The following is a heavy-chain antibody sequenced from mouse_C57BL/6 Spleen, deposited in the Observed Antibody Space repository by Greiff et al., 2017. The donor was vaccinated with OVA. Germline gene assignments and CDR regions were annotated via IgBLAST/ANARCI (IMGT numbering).Heavy chain of an antibody. CDR1: GFTFSSYA. D-gene: IGHD1-1*01. CDR3: ARDLTTVVAFDY. J-gene: IGHJ2*01. V-gene: IGHV5-4*01. Sequence: DVHLVESGGGLVKPGGSLKLSCAASGFTFSSYAMSWVRQTPEKRLEWVATISDGGSYTYYPDNVKGRFTISRDNAKNNLYLQMSHLKSEDTAMYYCARDLTTVVAFDYWGQGTTLTVSS. CDR2: ISDGGSYT.